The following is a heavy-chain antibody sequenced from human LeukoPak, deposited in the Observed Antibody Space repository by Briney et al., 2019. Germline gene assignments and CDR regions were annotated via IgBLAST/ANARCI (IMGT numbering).Heavy chain of an antibody. V-gene: IGHV4-59*01. CDR2: IYYSGST. Sequence: SETLSLTCTVSGGSICSYYWSWIRQPPGKGLEWLGYIYYSGSTNYNPSLKSRVTISLDTSKNQFSMNLISVTAADTAVYYCAREGVAAAGKLDYWGEGSLVSVCS. D-gene: IGHD6-13*01. J-gene: IGHJ4*02. CDR1: GGSICSYY. CDR3: AREGVAAAGKLDY.